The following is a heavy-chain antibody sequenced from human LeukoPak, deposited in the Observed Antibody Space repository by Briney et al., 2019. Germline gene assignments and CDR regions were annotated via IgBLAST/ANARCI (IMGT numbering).Heavy chain of an antibody. Sequence: GGSLRLSCAASGFTFSSYWMSWVRQAPGKGLEWVANIQQDGSEKYYVDSVKGRFTIPRDNAKNSLYLQMNSLRAEDTAVYYCARDLSSGYYQAFFEDYWGQGTLVTVSS. J-gene: IGHJ4*02. CDR3: ARDLSSGYYQAFFEDY. CDR2: IQQDGSEK. D-gene: IGHD3-22*01. V-gene: IGHV3-7*01. CDR1: GFTFSSYW.